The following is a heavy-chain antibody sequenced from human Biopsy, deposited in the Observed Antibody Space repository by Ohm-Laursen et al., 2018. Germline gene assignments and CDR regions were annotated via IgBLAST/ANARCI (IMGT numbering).Heavy chain of an antibody. CDR3: VAYPSSGFFENNDDFAMDV. Sequence: SSVKVSCNASGGAFTNYAINWVRQAPGHGLEWMGGIITVSETAGYAGRFQGRVTITADVTTTTAYMDLSGLRSEDTAVYYCVAYPSSGFFENNDDFAMDVWGQGTTVIVSS. V-gene: IGHV1-69*01. CDR2: IITVSETA. D-gene: IGHD6-19*01. J-gene: IGHJ6*02. CDR1: GGAFTNYA.